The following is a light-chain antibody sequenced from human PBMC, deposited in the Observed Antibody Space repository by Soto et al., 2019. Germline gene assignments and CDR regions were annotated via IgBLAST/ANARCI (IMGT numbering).Light chain of an antibody. J-gene: IGKJ5*01. CDR1: QSVSSN. Sequence: EIVMTQSPATLSVSPGERATLSCRASQSVSSNLAWYQQKPGQAPRLLIYGASTRATGFPARFSGSGSGTEFTLTISSLQSEDFAVYYCQQYNNWLLITFGQGTRLEIK. V-gene: IGKV3-15*01. CDR2: GAS. CDR3: QQYNNWLLIT.